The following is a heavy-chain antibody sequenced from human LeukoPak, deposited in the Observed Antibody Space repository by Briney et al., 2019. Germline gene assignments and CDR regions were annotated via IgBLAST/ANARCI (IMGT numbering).Heavy chain of an antibody. CDR1: GYTFTSYG. J-gene: IGHJ6*02. V-gene: IGHV1-18*01. CDR3: AREEPSYRSNSYYHYGMDV. CDR2: ISAYNGNT. Sequence: ASVKVSCKASGYTFTSYGISWVRQAPGQGLEWMGWISAYNGNTNYAQKLQGRVTMTTDTSTSTAYMELGSLRSDDTAVYYCAREEPSYRSNSYYHYGMDVWGQGTAVTVSS. D-gene: IGHD1-26*01.